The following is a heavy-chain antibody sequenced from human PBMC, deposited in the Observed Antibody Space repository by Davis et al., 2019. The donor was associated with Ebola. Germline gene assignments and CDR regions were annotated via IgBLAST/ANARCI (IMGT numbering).Heavy chain of an antibody. CDR3: ANGPLSLWFGESKEYGMDV. J-gene: IGHJ6*02. D-gene: IGHD3-10*01. Sequence: PGGSLRLSCAASGFTFSSYAMSWVRQAPGKGLEWVSAISGSGGSTYYADSVKGRFTISRDNSKNTLYLQMNSLRAEDTAVYYCANGPLSLWFGESKEYGMDVWGQGTTVTVSS. V-gene: IGHV3-23*01. CDR2: ISGSGGST. CDR1: GFTFSSYA.